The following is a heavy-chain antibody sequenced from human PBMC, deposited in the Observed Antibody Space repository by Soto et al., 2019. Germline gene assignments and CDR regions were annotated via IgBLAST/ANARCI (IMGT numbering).Heavy chain of an antibody. CDR2: ISTSGTST. V-gene: IGHV3-11*05. D-gene: IGHD3-16*01. Sequence: QVQLVDSGGDLVKPGGSLRLSCVASGFTFSDYYMSWIRQAPGKGLEWLSYISTSGTSTNYADSVKGRFTISRDNAKNSVYLQMNSLRAEDTAVYYCAKYDYKYYGVDVWGQGTTVTVSS. J-gene: IGHJ6*02. CDR3: AKYDYKYYGVDV. CDR1: GFTFSDYY.